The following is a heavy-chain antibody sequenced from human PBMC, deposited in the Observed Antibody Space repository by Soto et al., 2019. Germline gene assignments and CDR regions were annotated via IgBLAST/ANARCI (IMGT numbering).Heavy chain of an antibody. CDR3: AATTYYYDSSGYHFAY. V-gene: IGHV1-58*01. Sequence: GASVKVSCKASGFTFTSSAVQWVRQARGQRLEWIGWIVVGSGNTNYAQKFQERVTITRDMSTSTAYMELSSLRSEDTAVYYCAATTYYYDSSGYHFAYWGQGTLVTVSS. CDR1: GFTFTSSA. J-gene: IGHJ4*02. D-gene: IGHD3-22*01. CDR2: IVVGSGNT.